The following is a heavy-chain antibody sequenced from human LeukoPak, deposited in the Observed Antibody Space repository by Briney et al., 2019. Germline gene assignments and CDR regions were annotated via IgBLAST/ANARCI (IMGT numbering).Heavy chain of an antibody. Sequence: ASVKASCKASGYTFTSYGISWVRQAPGQGLEWMGWISAYNGNTNYAQKLQGRVTMTTDTSTSTAYMELRSLRSDDTAVYYCARRMVSYYDSSGYYYDYWGQGTLVTVSS. J-gene: IGHJ4*02. V-gene: IGHV1-18*01. CDR3: ARRMVSYYDSSGYYYDY. CDR2: ISAYNGNT. CDR1: GYTFTSYG. D-gene: IGHD3-22*01.